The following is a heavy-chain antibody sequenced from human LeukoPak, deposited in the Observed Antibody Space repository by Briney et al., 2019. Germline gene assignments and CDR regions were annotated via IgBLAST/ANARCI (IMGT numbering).Heavy chain of an antibody. CDR3: ARDPYNGAYSEGYYYYYMDV. V-gene: IGHV3-21*01. D-gene: IGHD1-1*01. CDR1: GITFSNYN. Sequence: GGSLRLSCAAPGITFSNYNMDWVRQAPGKGLEWISAITSSSSYTFYADSVKGRFTISRDNAQNSLYLQMNSLRVEDTAIYYCARDPYNGAYSEGYYYYYMDVWGKGTTVTVSS. J-gene: IGHJ6*03. CDR2: ITSSSSYT.